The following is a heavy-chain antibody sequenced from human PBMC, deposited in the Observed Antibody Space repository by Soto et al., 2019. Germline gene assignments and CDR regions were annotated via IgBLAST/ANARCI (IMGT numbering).Heavy chain of an antibody. CDR1: GASISTYY. D-gene: IGHD2-15*01. CDR3: ARDGAHCSGGTCYSVWFDP. V-gene: IGHV4-4*07. CDR2: LYTSGTT. Sequence: PSETLSLTCTVSGASISTYYWSWIRHPAGKGLEWIGRLYTSGTTNYNPSLKSRVTMSVDTSKNQFSLKLGSVTAADTAVYFCARDGAHCSGGTCYSVWFDPWGPGTLVTVSS. J-gene: IGHJ5*02.